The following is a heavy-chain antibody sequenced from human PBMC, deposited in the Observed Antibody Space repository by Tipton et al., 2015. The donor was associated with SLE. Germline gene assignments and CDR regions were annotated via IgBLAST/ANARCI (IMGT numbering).Heavy chain of an antibody. D-gene: IGHD1-14*01. V-gene: IGHV4-39*07. Sequence: TLSLTCTVSGGSISSSSYYWGWIRQPPGKGLEWIGSIYYSGSTYYNPSLKSRVTISVDTSKNQFSLKLSSVTAADTAVYYCARRFPRDEPHNAFDIWGQGTMVTVSS. CDR3: ARRFPRDEPHNAFDI. J-gene: IGHJ3*02. CDR2: IYYSGST. CDR1: GGSISSSSYY.